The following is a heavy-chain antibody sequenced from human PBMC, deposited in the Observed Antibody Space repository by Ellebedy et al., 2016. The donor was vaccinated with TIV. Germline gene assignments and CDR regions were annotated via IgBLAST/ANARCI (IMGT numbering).Heavy chain of an antibody. CDR1: GFAVSSNY. J-gene: IGHJ3*02. D-gene: IGHD3-22*01. V-gene: IGHV3-53*01. CDR3: ARETFNDVDLIVWGVFDI. Sequence: GGSLRLSCAVSGFAVSSNYWSWVRQAPGKGLDWVSIIYSGGSTYYADSVKGRFTISRDNSKNTLFLQMNSLRAEDSAVYYCARETFNDVDLIVWGVFDIWGQGTTVTVSS. CDR2: IYSGGST.